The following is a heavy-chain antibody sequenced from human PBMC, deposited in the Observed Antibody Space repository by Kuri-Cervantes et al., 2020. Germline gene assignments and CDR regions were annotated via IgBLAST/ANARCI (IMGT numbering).Heavy chain of an antibody. Sequence: ASVKVSCKASGYIFTSYGITWVRQAPGQGLEWMGCISPYNGNTNYAQKLQGRVTITTDESTSTAYMELSSLRSEDTAVYYCARASSCSGGSCYFRRRGYYFDYWGQGTLVTVSS. V-gene: IGHV1-18*01. CDR3: ARASSCSGGSCYFRRRGYYFDY. D-gene: IGHD2-15*01. CDR2: ISPYNGNT. J-gene: IGHJ4*02. CDR1: GYIFTSYG.